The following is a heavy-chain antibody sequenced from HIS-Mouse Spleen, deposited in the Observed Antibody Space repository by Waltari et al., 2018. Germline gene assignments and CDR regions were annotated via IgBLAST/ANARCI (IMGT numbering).Heavy chain of an antibody. J-gene: IGHJ4*02. D-gene: IGHD4-17*01. CDR1: GFPFDDYA. CDR3: AKGLGMTVIDY. Sequence: EVQLVESGGGLVQPGRSLRLYCAASGFPFDDYAMHWVRQAPGKGLEWVSGISWNSGSIGYADSVKGRFTISRDNAKNSLYLQMNSLRAEDTALYYCAKGLGMTVIDYWGQGTLVTVSS. V-gene: IGHV3-9*01. CDR2: ISWNSGSI.